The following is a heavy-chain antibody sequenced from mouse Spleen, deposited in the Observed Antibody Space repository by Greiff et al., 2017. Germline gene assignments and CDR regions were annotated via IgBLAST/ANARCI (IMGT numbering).Heavy chain of an antibody. D-gene: IGHD1-1*01. CDR2: IWSGGST. CDR1: GFSLTSYG. CDR3: ARAATVVDFDY. J-gene: IGHJ2*01. Sequence: QVQLKESGPGLVQPSQSLSITCTVSGFSLTSYGVHWVRQSPGKGLEWLGVIWSGGSTNYNSALMSRLSISKDNSKSQVFLKMNSLQTDDTAMYYCARAATVVDFDYWGQGTTLTVSS. V-gene: IGHV2-4-1*01.